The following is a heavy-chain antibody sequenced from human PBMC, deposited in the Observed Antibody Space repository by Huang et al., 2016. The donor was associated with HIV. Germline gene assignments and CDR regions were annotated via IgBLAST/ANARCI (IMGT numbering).Heavy chain of an antibody. CDR2: LTASSSFT. Sequence: DVQLVESGGGLVKPGGSLRLSCAASCFSFDSFAMHWVRQAPGRGLEWFASLTASSSFTDFAVSRRGRFPVSRDNAKNSLSLQMNSLRPEDTAVYYCVRENYGSGSTLHWFDPWGQGTLVTVSS. J-gene: IGHJ5*02. CDR3: VRENYGSGSTLHWFDP. CDR1: CFSFDSFA. D-gene: IGHD3-10*01. V-gene: IGHV3-21*01.